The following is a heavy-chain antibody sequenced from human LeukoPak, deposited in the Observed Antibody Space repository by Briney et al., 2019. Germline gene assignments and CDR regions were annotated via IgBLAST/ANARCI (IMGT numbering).Heavy chain of an antibody. CDR3: AAVVDLWSDFDY. CDR1: GYTFTDQY. V-gene: IGHV1-69-2*01. D-gene: IGHD3-3*01. J-gene: IGHJ4*02. CDR2: VDPEDGET. Sequence: ASVKVSCKASGYTFTDQYIHWVRQAPGKGLEWMGRVDPEDGETLYTEKFQGRITMTADTSADTAYMEIISLRSEDTAVYYCAAVVDLWSDFDYWGQGTLVTVSS.